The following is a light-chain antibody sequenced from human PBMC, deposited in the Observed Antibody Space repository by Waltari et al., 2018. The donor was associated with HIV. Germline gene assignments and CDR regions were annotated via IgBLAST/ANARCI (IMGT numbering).Light chain of an antibody. CDR1: SRDVGGYNY. CDR2: DVI. V-gene: IGLV2-8*01. Sequence: QSALTQPQPGQSVTLSCTGTSRDVGGYNYVSWHQQHPGKAPNLMIYDVIKRPSGVPDRFSGSKSGNTASLTVSGLQPEDEADYYCSSHAGSKVVFGGGTRLTVL. J-gene: IGLJ2*01. CDR3: SSHAGSKVV.